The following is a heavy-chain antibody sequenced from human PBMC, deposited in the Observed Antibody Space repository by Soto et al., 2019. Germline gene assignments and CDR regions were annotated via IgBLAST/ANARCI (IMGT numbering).Heavy chain of an antibody. CDR3: ARCPRVPYDYGDLYYYYMDV. CDR1: GGSISSYY. CDR2: IYYSGST. V-gene: IGHV4-59*08. D-gene: IGHD4-17*01. Sequence: SETLSLTCTVSGGSISSYYWSWIRQPPGKGLEWIGYIYYSGSTNYNPSLKSRVTIPVDTSKNQFSLKLSSVTAADTAVYYCARCPRVPYDYGDLYYYYMDVWGKGTTVTVSS. J-gene: IGHJ6*03.